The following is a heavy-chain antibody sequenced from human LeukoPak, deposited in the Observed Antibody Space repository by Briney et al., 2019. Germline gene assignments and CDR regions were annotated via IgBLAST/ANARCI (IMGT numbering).Heavy chain of an antibody. Sequence: PSETLSLTCTVSGGSISSSSYYWGWIRQPPGKGLEWIGSIYYSGSTYYNPSLKSRVTISVDTSKNQFSLKLSSVTAADTAVYYCARRDCGGDCYTNLSFDYWGQGTLVTVSS. CDR3: ARRDCGGDCYTNLSFDY. D-gene: IGHD2-21*02. J-gene: IGHJ4*02. CDR2: IYYSGST. CDR1: GGSISSSSYY. V-gene: IGHV4-39*07.